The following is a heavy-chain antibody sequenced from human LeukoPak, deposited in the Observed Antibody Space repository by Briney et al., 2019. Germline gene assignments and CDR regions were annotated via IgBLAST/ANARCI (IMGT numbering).Heavy chain of an antibody. Sequence: SETLSLTCTVSGGSISSYYWSWIRQPPGKGLEWIGYIYYSGSTSYNPSLKSRVTISVDTSKNQFSLKLSSVTAADTAVYYCARVGGNSYGSFDYWGQGTLVTVSS. D-gene: IGHD5-18*01. J-gene: IGHJ4*02. CDR3: ARVGGNSYGSFDY. CDR2: IYYSGST. V-gene: IGHV4-59*01. CDR1: GGSISSYY.